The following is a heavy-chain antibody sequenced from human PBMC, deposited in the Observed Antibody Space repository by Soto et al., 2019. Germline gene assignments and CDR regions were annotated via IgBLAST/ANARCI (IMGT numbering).Heavy chain of an antibody. Sequence: QLQLQESGPGLVKPSETLSLTCTVSGGSISSSSYYWGWIRQPPGKGLEWIGSIYYSGSTYYNPSLKSRVTISVDTSKNQFSLKLSSVTAADTAVYYCARPPHDYGDYGGAFDIWGQGTMVTVSS. CDR3: ARPPHDYGDYGGAFDI. CDR1: GGSISSSSYY. J-gene: IGHJ3*02. CDR2: IYYSGST. D-gene: IGHD4-17*01. V-gene: IGHV4-39*01.